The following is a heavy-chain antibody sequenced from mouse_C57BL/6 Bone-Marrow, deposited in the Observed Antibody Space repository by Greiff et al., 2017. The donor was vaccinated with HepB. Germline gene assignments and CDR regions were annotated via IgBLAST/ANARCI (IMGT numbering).Heavy chain of an antibody. V-gene: IGHV1-55*01. CDR3: ARSYYYGSSRFDY. J-gene: IGHJ2*01. CDR2: IYPGSGST. Sequence: VQLQQPGAELVKPGASVKMSCKASGYTFTSYWITWVKQRPGQGLEWIGDIYPGSGSTNYNEKFKSKATLTVDTSSSTAYMQLSSLTSEDSAVYYCARSYYYGSSRFDYWGQGTTLTVSS. D-gene: IGHD1-1*01. CDR1: GYTFTSYW.